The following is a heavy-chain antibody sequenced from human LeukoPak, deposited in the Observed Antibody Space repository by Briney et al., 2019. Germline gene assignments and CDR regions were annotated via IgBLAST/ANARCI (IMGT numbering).Heavy chain of an antibody. J-gene: IGHJ3*02. CDR1: GFTFSSYW. Sequence: GGSLRLSCAASGFTFSSYWMSWVRQAPGKGLEWVANIKLDGSAQYYVDSVKGRFTISRDNAKNSLYLQMNRLRAEDTAIYYCARGSVAAGSPGVFNIWGQGTMVTVSS. D-gene: IGHD6-13*01. CDR3: ARGSVAAGSPGVFNI. V-gene: IGHV3-7*01. CDR2: IKLDGSAQ.